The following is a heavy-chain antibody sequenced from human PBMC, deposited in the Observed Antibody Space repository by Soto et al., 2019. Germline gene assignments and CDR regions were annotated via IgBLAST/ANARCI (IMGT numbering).Heavy chain of an antibody. J-gene: IGHJ6*02. CDR2: IWYGGTT. Sequence: QEVLVESGGGVVRPGNSLRLSCVTSGIIFEAHAFHWVRQAPGKGLKWVALIWYGGTTSYEDSVQGRFSISRDNSRKTVFLQMNHLRPDDSGVYYCVRVRNNADKRLDVWGQGTTVSVSS. V-gene: IGHV3-30*14. D-gene: IGHD2-8*01. CDR3: VRVRNNADKRLDV. CDR1: GIIFEAHA.